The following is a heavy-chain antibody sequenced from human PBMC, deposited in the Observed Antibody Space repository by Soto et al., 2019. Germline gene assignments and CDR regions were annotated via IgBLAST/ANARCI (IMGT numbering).Heavy chain of an antibody. CDR2: INPNSGGT. CDR1: GYTFTGYY. Sequence: ASVKVSCRASGYTFTGYYMHRVRQAPGQGLEWMGWINPNSGGTNYAQKFQGRVTMTRDTSISTAYMELSRLRSDDTAVYYCATAFPESSSWARDDAFDIWGQGTMVTVSS. D-gene: IGHD6-13*01. V-gene: IGHV1-2*02. CDR3: ATAFPESSSWARDDAFDI. J-gene: IGHJ3*02.